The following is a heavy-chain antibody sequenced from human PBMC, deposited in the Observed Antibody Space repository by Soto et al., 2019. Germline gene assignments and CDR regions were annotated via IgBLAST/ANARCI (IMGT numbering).Heavy chain of an antibody. Sequence: SETLSLTCTVSGGSISSSSYYWGWIRQLPGEGLEWLGYIYYDGSTFYNPSLKSRLSISSDTSNNQVSLTVTSATATDTATYYCARSRVGHASPTDFWGQGILVTVSS. J-gene: IGHJ4*02. V-gene: IGHV4-39*01. CDR1: GGSISSSSYY. CDR2: IYYDGST. CDR3: ARSRVGHASPTDF. D-gene: IGHD1-26*01.